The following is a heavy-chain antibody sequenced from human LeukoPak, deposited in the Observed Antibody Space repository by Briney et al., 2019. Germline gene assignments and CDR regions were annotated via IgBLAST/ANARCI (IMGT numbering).Heavy chain of an antibody. D-gene: IGHD2-15*01. J-gene: IGHJ4*02. Sequence: ASVTFCCKDPGYTFSRDGIGWVRQAPGQGLEWMGWISAYNGNIKYAQKFQGRVTMTTDTSTSTAYMELRSPRSDDTAMYFCARDDLDCSGGSCYSADFWGKGPLVTVSS. V-gene: IGHV1-18*01. CDR1: GYTFSRDG. CDR3: ARDDLDCSGGSCYSADF. CDR2: ISAYNGNI.